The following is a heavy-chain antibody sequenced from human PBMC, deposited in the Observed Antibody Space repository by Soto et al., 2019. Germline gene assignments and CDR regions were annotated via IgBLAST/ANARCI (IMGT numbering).Heavy chain of an antibody. D-gene: IGHD3-10*01. V-gene: IGHV3-53*02. J-gene: IGHJ3*02. CDR3: ARDLPTDYYGSGSYYRAVIHAFDI. Sequence: EVQLVETGGGLIQPGGSLRLSCAASGFTVSSNYMSWVRQAPGKGLEWVSVIYSGGSTYYADSVKGRFTISRDNPKNTLYLQMNSLRAEDTAVYYCARDLPTDYYGSGSYYRAVIHAFDIWGQGTMVTVSS. CDR1: GFTVSSNY. CDR2: IYSGGST.